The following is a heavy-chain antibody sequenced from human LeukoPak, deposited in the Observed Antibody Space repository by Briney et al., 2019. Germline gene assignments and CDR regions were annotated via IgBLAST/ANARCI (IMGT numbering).Heavy chain of an antibody. CDR2: ISWNRGSI. Sequence: PGSSLRLSCAASGFTFDDYAMHCVPQAPGKGLEWVSGISWNRGSIGYADSVKGRFTISRDNAKNSLYLQMNSLRAEDTALYYCAKVYSYGLAAYFDYWGQGTLVTVSS. CDR1: GFTFDDYA. J-gene: IGHJ4*02. CDR3: AKVYSYGLAAYFDY. V-gene: IGHV3-9*01. D-gene: IGHD5-18*01.